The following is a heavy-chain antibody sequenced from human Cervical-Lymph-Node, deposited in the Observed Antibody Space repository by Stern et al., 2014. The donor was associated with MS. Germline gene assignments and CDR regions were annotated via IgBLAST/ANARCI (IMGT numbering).Heavy chain of an antibody. CDR3: ARRDYYYYGMDV. J-gene: IGHJ6*02. CDR2: ISTSSSYI. V-gene: IGHV3-21*01. Sequence: EVQLVESGGGLVKPGGSLRLSCAASGFTFSRYTMNWVRQAPGKGLEWVSSISTSSSYISYADSLKGRFTVSRDNAKNSLFLQMNSLRAEDTAVYYCARRDYYYYGMDVWGQGTTVTVSS. CDR1: GFTFSRYT.